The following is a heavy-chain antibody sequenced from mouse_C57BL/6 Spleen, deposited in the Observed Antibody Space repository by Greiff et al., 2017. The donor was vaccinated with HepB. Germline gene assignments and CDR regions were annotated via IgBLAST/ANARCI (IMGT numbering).Heavy chain of an antibody. CDR3: ARREGPGWDGVFDY. Sequence: QVQLQQSGAELVKPGASVKLSCKASGYTFTEYTIHWVKQRSGQGLEWIGWFYPGSGSIKYNEKFKDKATLTADKSSSTGYMELSSLTSEDSAVYFGARREGPGWDGVFDYWGQGTTLTVSS. CDR2: FYPGSGSI. D-gene: IGHD4-1*01. J-gene: IGHJ2*01. V-gene: IGHV1-62-2*01. CDR1: GYTFTEYT.